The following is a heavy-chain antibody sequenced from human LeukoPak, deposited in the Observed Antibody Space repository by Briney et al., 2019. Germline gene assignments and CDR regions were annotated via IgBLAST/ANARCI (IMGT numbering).Heavy chain of an antibody. Sequence: GGSLRLSCAASGFTFSTQAMSWVRQAPGKGLEWVGHIKNKANGYTTDYAASVKGRFTISRDDSKNSLFLQMNSLKTDDTAVYYCARFRGFYYGLDLWGPGTTVIVSS. CDR3: ARFRGFYYGLDL. V-gene: IGHV3-72*01. D-gene: IGHD3-10*01. J-gene: IGHJ6*02. CDR1: GFTFSTQA. CDR2: IKNKANGYTT.